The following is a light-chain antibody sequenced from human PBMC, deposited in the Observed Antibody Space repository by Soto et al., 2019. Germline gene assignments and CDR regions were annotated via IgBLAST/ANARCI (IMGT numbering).Light chain of an antibody. V-gene: IGLV2-14*01. CDR2: DVK. J-gene: IGLJ2*01. CDR3: SSYTSSSSVI. Sequence: QSALTQPASVSGSPGQSIAISCTGTSSDVGAYDYVSWYQQHPDKAPKLMIYDVKYRPSGVSNRFSGSKSGNTASLTISGLQAEDEDDYYCSSYTSSSSVIFGGGTKLTVL. CDR1: SSDVGAYDY.